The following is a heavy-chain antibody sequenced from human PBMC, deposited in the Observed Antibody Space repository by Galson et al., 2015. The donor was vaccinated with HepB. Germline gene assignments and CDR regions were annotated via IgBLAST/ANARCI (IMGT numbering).Heavy chain of an antibody. CDR1: GFTFSSYS. CDR2: ISSSSSTI. J-gene: IGHJ6*02. V-gene: IGHV3-48*01. CDR3: ARDRRDVMVRGQTVGMDV. D-gene: IGHD3-10*01. Sequence: SLRLSCAASGFTFSSYSMNWVRQAPGKGLEWVSYISSSSSTIYYADSVKGRFTISRDNAKNSLYLQMNSLRAEDTAVYYCARDRRDVMVRGQTVGMDVWGQGTTVTVSS.